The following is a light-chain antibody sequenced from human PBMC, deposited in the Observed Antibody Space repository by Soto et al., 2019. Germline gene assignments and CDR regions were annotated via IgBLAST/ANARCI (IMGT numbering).Light chain of an antibody. CDR1: QSVSNNY. J-gene: IGKJ1*01. CDR2: GAS. CDR3: QQYGSSGT. Sequence: EIVLTQSPGTLSLSPGERATLSCRASQSVSNNYLAWYQQQPGQAPRLLIYGASNRATGIPDRFSGSGSGTDFTLTISRLEHEDCAVYYCQQYGSSGTFGQGTKVDIK. V-gene: IGKV3-20*01.